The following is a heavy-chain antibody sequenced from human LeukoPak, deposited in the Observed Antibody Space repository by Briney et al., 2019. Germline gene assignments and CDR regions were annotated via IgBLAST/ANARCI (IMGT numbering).Heavy chain of an antibody. D-gene: IGHD3-10*01. J-gene: IGHJ4*02. CDR1: GFTFDDYA. Sequence: PGRSLRLSCAASGFTFDDYAMHWVRQAPGKGLEWVSGISWNSGSIGYADSVKGRFTISRDNAKNSLYLQMNSLRAEDTALYYCAKDGVWFGKLLYPNFDYWGQGTLVTVSS. V-gene: IGHV3-9*01. CDR2: ISWNSGSI. CDR3: AKDGVWFGKLLYPNFDY.